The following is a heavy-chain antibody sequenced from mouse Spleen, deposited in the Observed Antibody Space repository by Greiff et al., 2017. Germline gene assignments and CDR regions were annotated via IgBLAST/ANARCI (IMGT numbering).Heavy chain of an antibody. CDR3: ARHYGNYGFDY. CDR1: GFTFSSYA. V-gene: IGHV5-9*04. CDR2: ISSGGGNT. J-gene: IGHJ2*01. Sequence: EVKLVESGGGLVKLGGSLKLSCAASGFTFSSYAMSWVRQTPEKRLEWVATISSGGGNTYYPDSVKGRFTISRDNAKNTLYLQMSSLKSEDTAMYYCARHYGNYGFDYWGQGTTLTVSS. D-gene: IGHD2-1*01.